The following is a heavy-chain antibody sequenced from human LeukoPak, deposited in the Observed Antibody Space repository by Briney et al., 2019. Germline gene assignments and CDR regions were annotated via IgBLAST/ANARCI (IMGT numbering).Heavy chain of an antibody. D-gene: IGHD5-24*01. V-gene: IGHV1-46*01. CDR1: GGTFSSYA. CDR2: INPSGGST. CDR3: ARDPPERWLQELDY. Sequence: GASVKVSCKASGGTFSSYAISWVRQAPGQGLEWMGIINPSGGSTSYAQKFQGRVTMTRGMSTSTVYMELSSLRSEDTAVYYCARDPPERWLQELDYWGQGTLVTVSS. J-gene: IGHJ4*02.